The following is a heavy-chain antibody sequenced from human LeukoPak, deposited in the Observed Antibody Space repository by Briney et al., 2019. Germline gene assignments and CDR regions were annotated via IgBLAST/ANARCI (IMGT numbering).Heavy chain of an antibody. D-gene: IGHD3-22*01. J-gene: IGHJ4*02. Sequence: PSETLSLTCTVSGGSISSNYWNWIRQPPGRGLEWIGYIYTSGSSNYNPSLKSRVTISVDTSKNQLSLKLRSVTAADTAVYFCARVYDYFYDSNSYTLDYWGQGILVTVSS. CDR3: ARVYDYFYDSNSYTLDY. CDR2: IYTSGSS. CDR1: GGSISSNY. V-gene: IGHV4-59*01.